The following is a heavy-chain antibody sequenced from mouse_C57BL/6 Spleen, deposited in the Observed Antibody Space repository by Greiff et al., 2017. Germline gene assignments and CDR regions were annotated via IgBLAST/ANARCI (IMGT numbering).Heavy chain of an antibody. CDR1: GYTFTDYN. CDR3: ARRNYDVNSSSAMDY. J-gene: IGHJ4*01. D-gene: IGHD1-1*01. V-gene: IGHV1-18*01. Sequence: EVQLQQSGPELVKPGASVKIPCKASGYTFTDYNMDWVKQSHGKSLEWIGDINPNNGGTIYNQKFKGKATLTVDKSSSTAYMELRSLTSEDTAVYFCARRNYDVNSSSAMDYRGQGASVTVSS. CDR2: INPNNGGT.